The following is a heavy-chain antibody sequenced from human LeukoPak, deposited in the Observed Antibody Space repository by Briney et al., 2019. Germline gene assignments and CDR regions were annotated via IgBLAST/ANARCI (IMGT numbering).Heavy chain of an antibody. D-gene: IGHD6-19*01. Sequence: KPGGSLRLSCAASGFTFSSYSMNWVRQAPGKGLEWVSSISSSSSYIYYADSVMGRFTISRDNAKNSLYLQMNSLRAEDTAVYYCARDDLYSSGWYGMDYYYYGMDVWGQGTTVTVSS. J-gene: IGHJ6*02. V-gene: IGHV3-21*01. CDR2: ISSSSSYI. CDR3: ARDDLYSSGWYGMDYYYYGMDV. CDR1: GFTFSSYS.